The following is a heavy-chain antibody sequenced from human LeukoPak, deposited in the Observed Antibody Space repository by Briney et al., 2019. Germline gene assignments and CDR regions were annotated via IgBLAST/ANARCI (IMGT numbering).Heavy chain of an antibody. D-gene: IGHD3-10*01. CDR2: INIDGSSR. CDR3: AREMLRGVVPDY. Sequence: PGRSLRLSCAASGFTFSTHWMHWVRQAPGKGLVWVSRINIDGSSRSYADSVKGRFTISRDTSKNTLYLQMNSLRVEDTAVYYCAREMLRGVVPDYWGQGTLVTVSS. J-gene: IGHJ4*02. V-gene: IGHV3-74*01. CDR1: GFTFSTHW.